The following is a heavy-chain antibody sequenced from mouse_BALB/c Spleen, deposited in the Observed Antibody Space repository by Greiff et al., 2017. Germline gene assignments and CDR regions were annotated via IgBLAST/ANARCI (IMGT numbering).Heavy chain of an antibody. V-gene: IGHV5-6-5*01. J-gene: IGHJ2*01. CDR1: GFTFSSYA. CDR3: AREGITTKFFDY. Sequence: EVMLVESGGGLVKPGGSLKLSCAASGFTFSSYAMSWVRQTPEKRLEWVASISSGGSTYYPDSVKGRFTISRDNARNILYLQMSSLRSEDTAMYYCAREGITTKFFDYWGQGTTLTVSS. D-gene: IGHD2-4*01. CDR2: ISSGGST.